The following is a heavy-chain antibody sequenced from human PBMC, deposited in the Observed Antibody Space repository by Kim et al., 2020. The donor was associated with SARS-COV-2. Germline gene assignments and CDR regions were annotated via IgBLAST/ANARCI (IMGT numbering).Heavy chain of an antibody. V-gene: IGHV1-46*01. CDR3: ARELPLTSEWSDIVATIHYFDY. CDR2: INPSGGST. D-gene: IGHD5-12*01. J-gene: IGHJ4*02. CDR1: GYTFTSYY. Sequence: ASVKVSCKASGYTFTSYYMHWVRQAPGQGLEWMGIINPSGGSTSYAQKFQGRVTMTRDTSTSTVYMELSSLRSEDTAVYYCARELPLTSEWSDIVATIHYFDYWGQGTLVTVSS.